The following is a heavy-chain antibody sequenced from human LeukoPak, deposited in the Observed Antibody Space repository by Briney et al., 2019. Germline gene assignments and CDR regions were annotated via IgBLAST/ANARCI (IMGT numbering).Heavy chain of an antibody. D-gene: IGHD2-15*01. V-gene: IGHV4-30-2*01. Sequence: PSQTLSLTCAVSGGSISSGGYSWSWIRQPPGKGLEWIGYIYHSGSTYYNPSLKSRVTISVDRSKNQFSLKLSSVTAADTAVYYCARGFPVARLRETYWYFDLWGRGTLVTVSS. CDR2: IYHSGST. J-gene: IGHJ2*01. CDR1: GGSISSGGYS. CDR3: ARGFPVARLRETYWYFDL.